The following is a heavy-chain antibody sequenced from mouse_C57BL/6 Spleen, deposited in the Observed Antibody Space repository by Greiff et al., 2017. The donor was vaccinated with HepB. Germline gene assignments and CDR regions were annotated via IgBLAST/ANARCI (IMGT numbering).Heavy chain of an antibody. CDR2: ISYDGSN. Sequence: VQLKESGPGLVKPSQSLSLTCSVTGYSITSGYYWNWIRQFPGNKLEWMGYISYDGSNNYNPSLKNRISITRDTSKNQFFLKLNSVTTEDTATYYCAKIYSNYVFYFDYWGQGTTLTVSS. D-gene: IGHD2-5*01. CDR1: GYSITSGYY. J-gene: IGHJ2*01. CDR3: AKIYSNYVFYFDY. V-gene: IGHV3-6*01.